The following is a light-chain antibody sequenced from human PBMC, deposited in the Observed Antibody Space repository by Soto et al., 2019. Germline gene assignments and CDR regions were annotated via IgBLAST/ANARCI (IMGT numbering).Light chain of an antibody. J-gene: IGLJ1*01. CDR1: SSDVGGYDF. V-gene: IGLV2-11*01. Sequence: QSVLTQPRSVSGSPGQSVTISCTGTSSDVGGYDFVSWYQQHPGKAPKLMISDVSKRPSGVPDRFSGSKSGNTASLTVSGLQAEDEADYYCSSYAGSNNFVFGTGTKVTVL. CDR3: SSYAGSNNFV. CDR2: DVS.